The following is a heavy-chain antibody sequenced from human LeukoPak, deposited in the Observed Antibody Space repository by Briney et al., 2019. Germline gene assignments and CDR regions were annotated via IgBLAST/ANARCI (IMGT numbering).Heavy chain of an antibody. Sequence: SETLSLTCAVYGGSFSGYYWSWIRQPPGKGLEWIGEINHSGSTNYNPSLKSRVTISVDTSKNQFSLKLSSVTAADTAVYYCASAVYTAMAYFDYWGQGTLVTVPS. V-gene: IGHV4-34*01. D-gene: IGHD5-18*01. CDR2: INHSGST. J-gene: IGHJ4*02. CDR1: GGSFSGYY. CDR3: ASAVYTAMAYFDY.